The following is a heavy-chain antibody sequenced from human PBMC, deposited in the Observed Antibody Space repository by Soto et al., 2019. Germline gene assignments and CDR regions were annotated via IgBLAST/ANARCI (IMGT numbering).Heavy chain of an antibody. D-gene: IGHD1-7*01. Sequence: GESLKISGKGSGYSFTSYWISWVRQMPGKGLEWMGRIDPSDSYTNYSPSFQGHVTISADKSISTAYLQWSSLKASDTAMYYCARHRPEKQYIWNYVRFDPWGQGTLVTV. CDR3: ARHRPEKQYIWNYVRFDP. V-gene: IGHV5-10-1*01. J-gene: IGHJ5*02. CDR1: GYSFTSYW. CDR2: IDPSDSYT.